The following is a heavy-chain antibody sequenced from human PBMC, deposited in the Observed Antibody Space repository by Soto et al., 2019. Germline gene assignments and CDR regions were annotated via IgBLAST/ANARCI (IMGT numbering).Heavy chain of an antibody. Sequence: GGSLRLSCAASGFTFSSYAMHWVRQAPGKGLEWVAVISYDGSNKYYADSVKGRFTISRDNSKNTLYLQMNSLRAEDTAVYYCARPPLEDTAMARGHDAFDIWGQGTMVTVSS. CDR3: ARPPLEDTAMARGHDAFDI. V-gene: IGHV3-30-3*01. CDR2: ISYDGSNK. J-gene: IGHJ3*02. CDR1: GFTFSSYA. D-gene: IGHD5-18*01.